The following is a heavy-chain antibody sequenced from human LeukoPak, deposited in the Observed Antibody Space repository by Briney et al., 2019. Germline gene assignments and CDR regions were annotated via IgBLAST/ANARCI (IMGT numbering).Heavy chain of an antibody. CDR3: VRAHPPLDNNGWWRVFDY. CDR1: GFTLSSYS. CDR2: ISISSDYI. V-gene: IGHV3-21*01. J-gene: IGHJ4*02. Sequence: PGGSLRLSCVVSGFTLSSYSMNWVRQAPGKGLEWVSSISISSDYIYYAESVKGRFTISRDNAENSLYLQMNSLRAEDTAVYYCVRAHPPLDNNGWWRVFDYWGQGTLVTVSS. D-gene: IGHD6-19*01.